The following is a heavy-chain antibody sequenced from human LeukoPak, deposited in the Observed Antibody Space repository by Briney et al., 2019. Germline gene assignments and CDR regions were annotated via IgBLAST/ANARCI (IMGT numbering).Heavy chain of an antibody. CDR1: GGSISSYY. V-gene: IGHV4-59*01. D-gene: IGHD3-22*01. CDR3: AGVVSDYYDSSGYLDY. Sequence: SETLSLTCTVSGGSISSYYWSWIRQPPGKGLEWIGYIYYSGSTNYNPSLKSRVTISVDTSKNQFSLKLSSVTAADTAVYYCAGVVSDYYDSSGYLDYWGQGTLVTVSS. J-gene: IGHJ4*02. CDR2: IYYSGST.